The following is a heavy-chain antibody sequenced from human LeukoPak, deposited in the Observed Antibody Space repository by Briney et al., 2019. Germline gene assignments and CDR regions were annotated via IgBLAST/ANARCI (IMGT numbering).Heavy chain of an antibody. CDR2: TYHSGST. J-gene: IGHJ6*03. D-gene: IGHD3-22*01. CDR3: ARWYYYDSSGYYPPSRYLYSYYMDV. Sequence: PSETLSLTCAVSGYSISRGYYWGWVRQPPGKGLEWIGSTYHSGSTYYNPSLKSRVTISVDPSKNQFSLKLSSVTAADTAVYSCARWYYYDSSGYYPPSRYLYSYYMDVRGKGTTVSDPS. V-gene: IGHV4-38-2*01. CDR1: GYSISRGYY.